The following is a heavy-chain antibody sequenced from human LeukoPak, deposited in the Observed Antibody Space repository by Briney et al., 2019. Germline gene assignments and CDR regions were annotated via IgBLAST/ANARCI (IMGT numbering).Heavy chain of an antibody. D-gene: IGHD6-13*01. CDR1: GGTFGNYA. CDR2: TIPLFDTA. V-gene: IGHV1-69*13. Sequence: ASVKVSCKASGGTFGNYAISWVRQAPGQGLEWMGGTIPLFDTANYAQKFQGRLTITADEPTSTAYMELSSLRSEDKAAYYCARETRKNAAGGTDFFDYWGQGTLVTVSS. J-gene: IGHJ4*02. CDR3: ARETRKNAAGGTDFFDY.